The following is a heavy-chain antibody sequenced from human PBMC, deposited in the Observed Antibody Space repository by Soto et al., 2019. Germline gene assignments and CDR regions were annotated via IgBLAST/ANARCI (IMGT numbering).Heavy chain of an antibody. CDR3: ARHDYCSGGSCYFPSLVY. V-gene: IGHV4-59*08. CDR1: GSSISSYY. Sequence: SETLSLTCTVSGSSISSYYWSWIRQPPGKGMEWIGYIYYSGSTNYNPSLKSRVTISVDTSKNQFSLKLSSVTAADTAMYYCARHDYCSGGSCYFPSLVYCGQGTLVTVSS. D-gene: IGHD2-15*01. J-gene: IGHJ4*02. CDR2: IYYSGST.